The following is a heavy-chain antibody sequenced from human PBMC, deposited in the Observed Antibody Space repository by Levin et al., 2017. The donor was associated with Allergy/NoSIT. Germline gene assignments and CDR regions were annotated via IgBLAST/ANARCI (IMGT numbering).Heavy chain of an antibody. CDR1: GFTFDSYS. CDR2: ISSSGSYI. D-gene: IGHD3-3*01. CDR3: AREITWGGSHTEFGFDY. Sequence: PGESLKISCAASGFTFDSYSMNWVRQAPGKGLEWISSISSSGSYIYYADSVKGRITSSRDNAKKTLFLQINTLRAEDTAVYYCAREITWGGSHTEFGFDYWGQGTLVTVSS. J-gene: IGHJ4*02. V-gene: IGHV3-21*01.